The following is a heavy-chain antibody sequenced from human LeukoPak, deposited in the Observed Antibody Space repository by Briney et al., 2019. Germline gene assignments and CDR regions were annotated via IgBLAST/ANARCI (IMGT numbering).Heavy chain of an antibody. V-gene: IGHV1-69*13. CDR1: GGTFSSYA. CDR3: ARSSSLDYYDSSGIP. J-gene: IGHJ5*02. D-gene: IGHD3-22*01. Sequence: GASVKVSCKASGGTFSSYAISWVRQAPGQGLEWMGGIIPIFGTANYAQKFQGRVTITADESTSTAYMELSSLRSEDTAVDYCARSSSLDYYDSSGIPWGQGTLVTVSS. CDR2: IIPIFGTA.